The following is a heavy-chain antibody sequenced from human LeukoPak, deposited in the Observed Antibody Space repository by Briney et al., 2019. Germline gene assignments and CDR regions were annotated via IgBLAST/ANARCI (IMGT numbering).Heavy chain of an antibody. V-gene: IGHV5-51*01. CDR1: GYSFSNSW. CDR3: ARPLVQHDAFDI. J-gene: IGHJ3*02. D-gene: IGHD2-8*02. Sequence: GESLKISCKGSGYSFSNSWIGWVRQMPGKGLEWMGIIYPGDSDTRYSPSFQGQVTISADKSISTAYLQWSSLKASDTAMYYCARPLVQHDAFDIWGQGTMVTVSS. CDR2: IYPGDSDT.